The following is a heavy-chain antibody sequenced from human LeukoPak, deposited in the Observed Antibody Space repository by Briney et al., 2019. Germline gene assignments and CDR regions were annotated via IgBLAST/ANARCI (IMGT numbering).Heavy chain of an antibody. V-gene: IGHV4-39*01. D-gene: IGHD2-2*01. CDR2: IYYSGST. J-gene: IGHJ4*02. CDR1: GGSISSSSYY. CDR3: ARTYQLLRYLDY. Sequence: SETLSLTCTVSGGSISSSSYYWGWIRQPPGKGLEWIGSIYYSGSTYYNPSLKSRVTISVDTSKNQFSLKLSSVTAADTAVYYCARTYQLLRYLDYWGQGTLVTVSS.